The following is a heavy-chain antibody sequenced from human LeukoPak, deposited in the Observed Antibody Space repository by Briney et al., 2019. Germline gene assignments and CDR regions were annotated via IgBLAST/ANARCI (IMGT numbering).Heavy chain of an antibody. Sequence: ASLKVSCKASRGTFSSYVISWVRQAPGQGLEWMGGITPIFGSATYAQKFQGRVTITADESTSTGYMELSSLRSEDTAVYYCARDYYYDSSGSHTDAFDIWGQGTMVTVSS. CDR1: RGTFSSYV. CDR3: ARDYYYDSSGSHTDAFDI. V-gene: IGHV1-69*01. D-gene: IGHD3-22*01. J-gene: IGHJ3*02. CDR2: ITPIFGSA.